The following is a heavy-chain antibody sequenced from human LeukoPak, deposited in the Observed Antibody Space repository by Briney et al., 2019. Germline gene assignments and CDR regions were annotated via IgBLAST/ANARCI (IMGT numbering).Heavy chain of an antibody. Sequence: SETLSLTCTVSGGSISSYYWSWIRQPPGKGLEWIGYIYTSGSTNYNPSLKSRVTISVDTSKNQFSLKLSSVTAADTAVYYCARLGRSGPPGDYYYYYYMDVWGKGTTVTVSS. CDR1: GGSISSYY. D-gene: IGHD3/OR15-3a*01. J-gene: IGHJ6*03. V-gene: IGHV4-4*09. CDR2: IYTSGST. CDR3: ARLGRSGPPGDYYYYYYMDV.